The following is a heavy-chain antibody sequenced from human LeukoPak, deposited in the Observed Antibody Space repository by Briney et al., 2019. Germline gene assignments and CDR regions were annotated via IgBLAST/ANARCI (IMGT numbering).Heavy chain of an antibody. V-gene: IGHV3-7*01. D-gene: IGHD3-22*01. CDR3: ARDGTYYDSSVLLGRSLTPAMNDAFDI. CDR1: GFTFSSYW. Sequence: PGGSLRLSCAASGFTFSSYWMSWVRQAPGKGLEWVANIKQDGSEKYYVDSVKGRFTISRDNAKNSLYLQMNSLRAEDTAVYYCARDGTYYDSSVLLGRSLTPAMNDAFDIWGQGTMVTVSS. CDR2: IKQDGSEK. J-gene: IGHJ3*02.